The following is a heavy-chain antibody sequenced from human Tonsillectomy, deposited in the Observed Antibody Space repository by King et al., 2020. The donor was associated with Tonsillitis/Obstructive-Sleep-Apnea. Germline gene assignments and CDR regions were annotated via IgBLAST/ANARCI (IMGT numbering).Heavy chain of an antibody. J-gene: IGHJ3*02. D-gene: IGHD3-16*01. CDR2: IYWDEAK. CDR1: GFSLSTSGVG. Sequence: ITLKESGPTLVKPTQTLTLTCTFSGFSLSTSGVGVGWIRQPPGKALEWLALIYWDEAKRYSPTLKSRLTITRDTSKNQVVLTMTNMDPVDTATYYCAHRALGDSFDIWGQGTMVTVSS. CDR3: AHRALGDSFDI. V-gene: IGHV2-5*02.